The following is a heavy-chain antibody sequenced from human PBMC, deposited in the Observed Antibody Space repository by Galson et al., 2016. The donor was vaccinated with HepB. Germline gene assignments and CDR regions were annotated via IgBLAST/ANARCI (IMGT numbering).Heavy chain of an antibody. Sequence: SLRLSCAASGFTFSRAWMNWVRQAPGKGLEWVGRIKSKKDGGTTDYAAPVKGRFTISRDDSKDTLYLQMNSLKTEDTAVYYCSTDQGSCTGGSGCGGHRWGQGPLVTVSS. CDR2: IKSKKDGGTT. J-gene: IGHJ4*02. CDR3: STDQGSCTGGSGCGGHR. D-gene: IGHD2-15*01. CDR1: GFTFSRAW. V-gene: IGHV3-15*07.